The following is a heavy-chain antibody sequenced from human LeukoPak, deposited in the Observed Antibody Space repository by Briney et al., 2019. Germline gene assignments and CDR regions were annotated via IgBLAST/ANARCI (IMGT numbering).Heavy chain of an antibody. V-gene: IGHV3-23*01. D-gene: IGHD6-13*01. J-gene: IGHJ4*02. Sequence: PGGSLRLSCAASGVTFSNYAMSWVRQAPGKGLEWVSVIGGSGSYTYYADSVKGRFTISRDNSKDTLYLQMNSLRAEDTAVYYCARDWYDYWGQGTLVTVSS. CDR3: ARDWYDY. CDR2: IGGSGSYT. CDR1: GVTFSNYA.